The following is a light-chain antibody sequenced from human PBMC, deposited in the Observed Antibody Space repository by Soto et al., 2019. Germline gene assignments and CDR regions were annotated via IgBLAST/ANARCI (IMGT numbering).Light chain of an antibody. Sequence: DIQMPQSPSTLSASLGDRVTITCRASQTIDSWLAWYQQKPGKAPKLLIYKASTLKSGVPSRFCGSGSGTEFTLTISSLQPDDFATYYCQHYNSYSEACGQGTKVDIK. CDR3: QHYNSYSEA. J-gene: IGKJ1*01. CDR2: KAS. V-gene: IGKV1-5*03. CDR1: QTIDSW.